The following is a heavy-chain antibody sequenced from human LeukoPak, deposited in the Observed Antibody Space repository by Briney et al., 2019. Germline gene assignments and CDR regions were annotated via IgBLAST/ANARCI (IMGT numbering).Heavy chain of an antibody. D-gene: IGHD3-3*01. V-gene: IGHV3-21*01. Sequence: GGSLRLSCAASGFTFSSYGMHWVRQAPGKGLEWVSSISSSSSYIYYADSVKGRFTISRDNAKNSLYLQMNSLRAEDTAVYYCARDHSHDFWSGYQFDPWGQGTLVTVSS. J-gene: IGHJ5*02. CDR2: ISSSSSYI. CDR1: GFTFSSYG. CDR3: ARDHSHDFWSGYQFDP.